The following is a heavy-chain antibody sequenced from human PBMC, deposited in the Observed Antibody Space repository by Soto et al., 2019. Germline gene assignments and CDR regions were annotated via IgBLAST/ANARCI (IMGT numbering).Heavy chain of an antibody. V-gene: IGHV3-21*01. CDR1: GFTFSSYS. CDR2: ISSSSSYI. D-gene: IGHD3-10*01. Sequence: EVQLVESGGGLVKPGGSLRLSCAASGFTFSSYSMNWVRQAPGTGLEWVSSISSSSSYIYYADSVKGRVTISRDNAKNSPYLQMHSLRAEDTAVSYCARVRTLWVGEIYYYGMAVWGQGTTVTVAS. CDR3: ARVRTLWVGEIYYYGMAV. J-gene: IGHJ6*02.